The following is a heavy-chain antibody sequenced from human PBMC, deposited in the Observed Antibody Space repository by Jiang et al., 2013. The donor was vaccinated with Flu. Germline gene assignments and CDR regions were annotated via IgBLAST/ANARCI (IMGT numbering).Heavy chain of an antibody. CDR2: IHHSGAT. Sequence: LLKPSETLSPTCAVSGYSISSGYYWGWIRHPPGKGLEWIGEIHHSGATNYNPSLKGRATISVDTSNDQFFLNLSSLTAADTAMYYCAVMTPYYYDPSGYYSDEINIWGQGTMVTVSS. V-gene: IGHV4-38-2*01. D-gene: IGHD3-22*01. CDR1: GYSISSGYY. J-gene: IGHJ3*02. CDR3: AVMTPYYYDPSGYYSDEINI.